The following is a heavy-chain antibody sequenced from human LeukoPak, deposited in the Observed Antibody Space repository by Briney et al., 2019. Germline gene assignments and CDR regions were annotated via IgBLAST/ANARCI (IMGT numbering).Heavy chain of an antibody. CDR2: INPNTGGT. Sequence: ASVKVSCKASGYTFTAYYMYWVRQAPGQGLEWMGWINPNTGGTNSAQKFQGRVTMSRDTSISTAYMELKRLSSDNTAVYFCAREGFCTGSKCPAEYWGQGTLVTVSS. D-gene: IGHD2-8*02. J-gene: IGHJ4*02. CDR1: GYTFTAYY. CDR3: AREGFCTGSKCPAEY. V-gene: IGHV1-2*02.